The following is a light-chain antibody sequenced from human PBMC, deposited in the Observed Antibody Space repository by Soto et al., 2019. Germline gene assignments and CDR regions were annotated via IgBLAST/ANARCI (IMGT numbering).Light chain of an antibody. Sequence: EIVLTQSPGTLSLSPGERATLSCRASQSVSSTYLAWFQQKPGQAPRLLIYGASSRATGIPDRFSGSGSGTDFTLTISRREPEYFAVYYCQQYGISPPWTFGQGTKVEIK. CDR1: QSVSSTY. CDR2: GAS. CDR3: QQYGISPPWT. V-gene: IGKV3-20*01. J-gene: IGKJ1*01.